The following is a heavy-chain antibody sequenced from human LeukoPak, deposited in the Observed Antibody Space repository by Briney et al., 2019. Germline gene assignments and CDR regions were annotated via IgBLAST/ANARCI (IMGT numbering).Heavy chain of an antibody. CDR2: INPSGGST. CDR3: ARDPNSSSWYKVSYYYYGMDV. D-gene: IGHD6-13*01. CDR1: GYTFTSYY. Sequence: ASVKVSCKASGYTFTSYYMHWVRQAPGQGLEWMGIINPSGGSTSYAQKLQGRVTMTTDTSTSTAYMELRSLRSDDTAVYYCARDPNSSSWYKVSYYYYGMDVWGQGTTVTVSS. J-gene: IGHJ6*02. V-gene: IGHV1-46*01.